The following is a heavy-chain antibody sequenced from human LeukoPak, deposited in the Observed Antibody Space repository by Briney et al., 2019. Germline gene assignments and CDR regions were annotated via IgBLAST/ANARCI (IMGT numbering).Heavy chain of an antibody. CDR2: ISSSSSYI. Sequence: GGSLRLSCTASGFTFSSYSMNWLRQAPGKGLEWVSSISSSSSYIYYAVSVRGRFTISRDNAKNSLYLQMNSLRAEDTAVYYCARAASVRGVIIIDYWGQGTLVTVSS. CDR3: ARAASVRGVIIIDY. J-gene: IGHJ4*02. CDR1: GFTFSSYS. V-gene: IGHV3-21*01. D-gene: IGHD3-10*01.